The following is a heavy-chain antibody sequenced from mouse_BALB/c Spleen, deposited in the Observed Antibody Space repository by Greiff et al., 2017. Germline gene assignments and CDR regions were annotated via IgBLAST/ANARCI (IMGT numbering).Heavy chain of an antibody. CDR1: GYSFTSYY. CDR3: ARGGGNRYFDV. D-gene: IGHD2-1*01. Sequence: EVKLQESGPELMKPGASVKISCKASGYSFTSYYMHWVKQSHGKSLEWIGYIDPFNGGTSYNQKFKGKATLTVDKSSSTAYMHLSSLTSEDSAVYYCARGGGNRYFDVWGAGTTVTVSS. CDR2: IDPFNGGT. J-gene: IGHJ1*01. V-gene: IGHV1S135*01.